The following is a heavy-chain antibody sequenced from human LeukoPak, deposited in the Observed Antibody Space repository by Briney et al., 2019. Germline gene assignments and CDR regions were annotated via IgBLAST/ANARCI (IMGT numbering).Heavy chain of an antibody. Sequence: ASVKVSCKASGYRFTAYYIHWVRQAPGQGLEWMGWIKPDSGVTNYAQKFQGRVTMTRDTSLSTAYMELSRLRSDDTAVYYCTRATSVVVPSDDHYYYGMDVWGQGTTVTVSS. CDR3: TRATSVVVPSDDHYYYGMDV. CDR1: GYRFTAYY. J-gene: IGHJ6*02. D-gene: IGHD2-2*01. V-gene: IGHV1-2*02. CDR2: IKPDSGVT.